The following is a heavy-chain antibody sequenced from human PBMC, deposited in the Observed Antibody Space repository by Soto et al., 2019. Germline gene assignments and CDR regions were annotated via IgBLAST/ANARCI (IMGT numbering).Heavy chain of an antibody. D-gene: IGHD3-3*01. V-gene: IGHV3-30-3*01. J-gene: IGHJ5*02. Sequence: QVQLVESGGGVVQPGRSLRLSCAASGFTFSSYAMHWVRQAPGKGLEWVAVISYDGSNKYYADSVKGRFTISRDNSKNTRYLQRNSLRAEDTAVYYCASITVFGVVHPGWFDPWCQGTLVTVSS. CDR1: GFTFSSYA. CDR3: ASITVFGVVHPGWFDP. CDR2: ISYDGSNK.